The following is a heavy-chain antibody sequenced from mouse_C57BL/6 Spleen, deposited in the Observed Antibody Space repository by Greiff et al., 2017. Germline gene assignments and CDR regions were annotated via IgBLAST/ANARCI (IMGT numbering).Heavy chain of an antibody. CDR1: GYTFTDYE. CDR3: TRPNYYGSSYPYWYFDV. CDR2: IDPETGGT. V-gene: IGHV1-15*01. Sequence: VQLQQSGAELVRPGASVTLSCKASGYTFTDYEMHWVKQTPVHGLEWIGAIDPETGGTAYNQKFKGKAILTADKSSSTAYMELRSLTSEDSAVYYCTRPNYYGSSYPYWYFDVWGTGTTVTVSS. J-gene: IGHJ1*03. D-gene: IGHD1-1*01.